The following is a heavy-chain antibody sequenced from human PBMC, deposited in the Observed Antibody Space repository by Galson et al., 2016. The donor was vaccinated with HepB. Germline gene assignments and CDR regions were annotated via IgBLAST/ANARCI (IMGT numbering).Heavy chain of an antibody. CDR3: ARGDEVTVAGDIPFDY. J-gene: IGHJ4*02. CDR2: IWFDESNH. V-gene: IGHV3-33*01. CDR1: GFTLSSYG. Sequence: SLRLSCAASGFTLSSYGMHWVRQAPGKGLEWVAVIWFDESNHYYADSVRGRFTVSRDSSKNTVYLQMNSLTAEDTAVYYCARGDEVTVAGDIPFDYWGQGTLVTVSS. D-gene: IGHD6-19*01.